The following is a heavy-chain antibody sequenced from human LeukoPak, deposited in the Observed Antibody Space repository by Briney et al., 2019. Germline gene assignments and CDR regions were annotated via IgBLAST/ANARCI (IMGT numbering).Heavy chain of an antibody. CDR2: ISYSGST. CDR3: AREVPYASGSYPVAFDI. V-gene: IGHV4-31*02. D-gene: IGHD3-10*01. CDR1: GFTFSSY. Sequence: LRLSCAASGFTFSSYWSWIRQHPGKGLEWIGHISYSGSTYYNPSLKSPVSISVDTSKNQFSLKLSSLTAADTAVYYCAREVPYASGSYPVAFDIWGQGTAVTVSS. J-gene: IGHJ3*02.